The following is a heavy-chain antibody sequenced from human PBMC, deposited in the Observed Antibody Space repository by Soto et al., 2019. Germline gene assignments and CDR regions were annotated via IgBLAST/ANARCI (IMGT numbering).Heavy chain of an antibody. J-gene: IGHJ6*02. CDR2: ISGSGGST. CDR3: AKAWRGMGIIGYYYYGMDV. Sequence: PGGSLRLCCAASGFTFSSYAMSWFRQAPGKGLEWVSAISGSGGSTYYADSVKGRFTISRDNSKNTLYLQMNSLRAEDTAVYYCAKAWRGMGIIGYYYYGMDVWGQGTTVTVSS. CDR1: GFTFSSYA. V-gene: IGHV3-23*01. D-gene: IGHD3-3*01.